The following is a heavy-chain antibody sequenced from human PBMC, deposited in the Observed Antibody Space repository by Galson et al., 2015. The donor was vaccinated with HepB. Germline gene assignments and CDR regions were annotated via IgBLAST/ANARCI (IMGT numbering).Heavy chain of an antibody. CDR3: ATTAGGGV. CDR1: GYTFRTSW. V-gene: IGHV5-51*01. CDR2: IYPGDSDI. D-gene: IGHD3-10*01. Sequence: QSGAEVKKPGESLKISCTGSGYTFRTSWIGWVRQMPGKGLAWMGIIYPGDSDIRYSPSFQGQVTIPADKSITTAYLQWGSLKASDTAMYYCATTAGGGVWGQGTSVTVSS. J-gene: IGHJ6*02.